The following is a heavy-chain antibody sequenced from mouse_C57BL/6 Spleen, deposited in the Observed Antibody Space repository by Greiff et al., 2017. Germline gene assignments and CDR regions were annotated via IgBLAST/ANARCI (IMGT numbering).Heavy chain of an antibody. J-gene: IGHJ4*01. CDR1: GFNIKNTY. Sequence: EVQLVESVAELVRPGASVKLSCTASGFNIKNTYMHWVKQRPEQGLEWIGRIDPANGNTTSAPKFQGKATITADTSSNTSYLQLSSLTSEDTAIDYGASITTVAGAMDYWGQGTSVTVSS. CDR3: ASITTVAGAMDY. CDR2: IDPANGNT. D-gene: IGHD1-1*01. V-gene: IGHV14-3*01.